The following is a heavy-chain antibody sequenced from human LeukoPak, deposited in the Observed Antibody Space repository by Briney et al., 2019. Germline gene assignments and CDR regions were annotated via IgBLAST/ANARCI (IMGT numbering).Heavy chain of an antibody. CDR2: IWYDGSNK. D-gene: IGHD6-19*01. CDR1: GFTFSNYG. Sequence: GRSLRLSCAASGFTFSNYGMHWVRQAPGKGLEWVAVIWYDGSNKYYADSVKGRFTISRDNSKNTLYLQMNSLRAEDTAVYYCARDIGIAVAGSDYWGQGTLVTVSS. V-gene: IGHV3-33*01. J-gene: IGHJ4*02. CDR3: ARDIGIAVAGSDY.